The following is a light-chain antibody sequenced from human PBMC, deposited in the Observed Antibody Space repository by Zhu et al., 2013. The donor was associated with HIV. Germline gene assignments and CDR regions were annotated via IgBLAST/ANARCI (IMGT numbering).Light chain of an antibody. V-gene: IGKV3-20*01. CDR2: GAS. Sequence: DIVMTQSPATLSVSPGERATLSCRASLSVTSNLAWYQQKPGQAPRLLIFGASNRATGIPDRFSGSGSGTHFTLTISRLEPEDFAVYYCQQYGSSLLTFGGGTKVEIK. CDR3: QQYGSSLLT. J-gene: IGKJ4*01. CDR1: LSVTSN.